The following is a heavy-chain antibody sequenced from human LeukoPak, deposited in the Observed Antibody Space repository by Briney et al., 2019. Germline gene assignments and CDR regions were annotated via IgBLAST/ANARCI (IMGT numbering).Heavy chain of an antibody. CDR1: GGTFSSYA. D-gene: IGHD3-9*01. CDR2: IIPILGIA. Sequence: SVKVSCKASGGTFSSYAISWVRQAPGQGLEWMGRIIPILGIASYAQKFQGRVTITADKSTSTAYMELSSLRSEDTAVYYCARDGGGLNDIHADYWGQGTLVTVSS. V-gene: IGHV1-69*04. CDR3: ARDGGGLNDIHADY. J-gene: IGHJ4*02.